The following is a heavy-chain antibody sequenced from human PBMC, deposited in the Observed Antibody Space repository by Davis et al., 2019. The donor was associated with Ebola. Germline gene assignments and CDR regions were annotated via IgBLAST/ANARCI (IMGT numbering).Heavy chain of an antibody. CDR3: LYGMDV. V-gene: IGHV3-7*01. J-gene: IGHJ6*02. Sequence: GESLKISCEASGFALGTYWMSWVRQAPGKGLEWVANMVSDGSQKHYVDSVKGRFTISRDNAKNSLYLQMNSLRVEDTAVYYCLYGMDVWGQGTTVTVSS. CDR2: MVSDGSQK. CDR1: GFALGTYW.